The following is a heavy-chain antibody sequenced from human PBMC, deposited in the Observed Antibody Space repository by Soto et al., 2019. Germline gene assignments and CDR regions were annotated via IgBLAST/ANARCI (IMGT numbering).Heavy chain of an antibody. D-gene: IGHD3-9*01. CDR2: IYYSGST. CDR3: ARQSMDYDMVTGYYTTNQFYE. CDR1: GGSISSSSYY. J-gene: IGHJ4*02. V-gene: IGHV4-39*01. Sequence: PSETLSLTCTVSGGSISSSSYYWGWIRQPPGKGLEWIGSIYYSGSTYYNPSLKSRVTISVDTSKNQFSLKLSSVTAADTAVYYCARQSMDYDMVTGYYTTNQFYEWGQGTLVPVSS.